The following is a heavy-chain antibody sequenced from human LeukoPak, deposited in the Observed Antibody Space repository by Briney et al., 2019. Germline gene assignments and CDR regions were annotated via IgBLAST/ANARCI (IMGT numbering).Heavy chain of an antibody. CDR1: GYTFTGYY. J-gene: IGHJ6*02. CDR3: ARSPRDSLRPRTNYYGMDV. CDR2: ISYDGSNK. Sequence: SCKASGYTFTGYYMHWVRQAPGKGLEWVAVISYDGSNKYYADSVKGRFTISRDNSKNTLYLQMNSLRAEDTAVYYCARSPRDSLRPRTNYYGMDVWGQGTTVTVSS. D-gene: IGHD1-1*01. V-gene: IGHV3-30-3*01.